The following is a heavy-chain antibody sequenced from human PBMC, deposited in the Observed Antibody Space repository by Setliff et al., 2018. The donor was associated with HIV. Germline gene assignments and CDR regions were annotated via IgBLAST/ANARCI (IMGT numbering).Heavy chain of an antibody. D-gene: IGHD3-3*01. CDR2: ISAYNGNT. Sequence: ASVKVSCKASGYTFTGYGISWVRQAPGQGLEWMGWISAYNGNTNYAQKLQGRVTMTTDTSTSTAYMELRSLRSDDTAVYYCAKITIFGVVIITFDYWGQGTLVTVSS. CDR3: AKITIFGVVIITFDY. CDR1: GYTFTGYG. J-gene: IGHJ4*02. V-gene: IGHV1-18*01.